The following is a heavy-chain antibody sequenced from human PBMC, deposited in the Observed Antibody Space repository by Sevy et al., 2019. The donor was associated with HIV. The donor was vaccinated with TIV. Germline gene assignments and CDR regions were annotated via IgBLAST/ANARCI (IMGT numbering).Heavy chain of an antibody. D-gene: IGHD6-6*01. CDR3: ARVQGMAARPDYYFDY. V-gene: IGHV3-11*06. J-gene: IGHJ4*02. CDR2: ISSSSSYK. Sequence: GESLKISCAASGFTFSDYYMSWIRQAPGKGLEWVSYISSSSSYKNYAESVKGRFTISRDKAKNSLYLQMNSLRAEDTGVYYCARVQGMAARPDYYFDYWGQGTLVTVSS. CDR1: GFTFSDYY.